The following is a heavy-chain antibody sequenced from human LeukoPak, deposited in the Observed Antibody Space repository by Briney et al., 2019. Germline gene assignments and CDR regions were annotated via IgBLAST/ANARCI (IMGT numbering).Heavy chain of an antibody. CDR2: IYPGDSDT. CDR1: GYSFTSYW. CDR3: ARGGNYNWIFFDY. D-gene: IGHD1-20*01. J-gene: IGHJ4*02. V-gene: IGHV5-51*01. Sequence: GESLKISCKGSGYSFTSYWIVWVRQMPGKGREWMGIIYPGDSDTRYSPSFQGQVTISADKSISTAYLQWSSLKASDTAMYYCARGGNYNWIFFDYWGQGTLVTVSS.